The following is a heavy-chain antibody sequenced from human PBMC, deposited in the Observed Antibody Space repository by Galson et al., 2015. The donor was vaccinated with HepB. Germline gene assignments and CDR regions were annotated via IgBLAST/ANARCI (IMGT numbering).Heavy chain of an antibody. CDR2: IIPIFGTA. Sequence: SVTVSCKASGVTFSSYAISWVRQAPGQGLEWMGGIIPIFGTANYAQKFQGRVTITADESTSTAYMELSSLRSEDTAVYYCASHEGRYYDFWRCPRNPRFDYCAQRTLVTVSS. J-gene: IGHJ4*02. CDR3: ASHEGRYYDFWRCPRNPRFDY. V-gene: IGHV1-69*13. D-gene: IGHD3-3*01. CDR1: GVTFSSYA.